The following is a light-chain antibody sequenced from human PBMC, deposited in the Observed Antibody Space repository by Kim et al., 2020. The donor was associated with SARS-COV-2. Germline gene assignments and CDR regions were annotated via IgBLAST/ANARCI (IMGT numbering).Light chain of an antibody. Sequence: FTCTWRRGSHVDIYNIVWYQQKPGNLPRYLLRYKTDSNKEQGSGVPSRFSGSKDASTNAGPFLISGLQSEDEADYYCAIWYSNTWVFGGGTQLTVL. CDR2: YKTDSNK. J-gene: IGLJ3*02. CDR3: AIWYSNTWV. V-gene: IGLV5-39*01. CDR1: RGSHVDIYN.